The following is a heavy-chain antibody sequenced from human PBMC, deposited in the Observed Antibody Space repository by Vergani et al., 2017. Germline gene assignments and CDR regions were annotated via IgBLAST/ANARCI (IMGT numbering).Heavy chain of an antibody. V-gene: IGHV4-34*01. CDR3: ARRPYYYDSSGYSKYYYYGMDV. D-gene: IGHD3-22*01. CDR2: INHSGST. J-gene: IGHJ6*02. CDR1: GGSFSGSY. Sequence: QVQLQQWGAGLLKPSETLSLTCAVYGGSFSGSYWSWIRQPPGKGLEWIGEINHSGSTNYNPSLKSRVTISVDTSKNQFSLKLSSVTAADTAVYYCARRPYYYDSSGYSKYYYYGMDVWGQXP.